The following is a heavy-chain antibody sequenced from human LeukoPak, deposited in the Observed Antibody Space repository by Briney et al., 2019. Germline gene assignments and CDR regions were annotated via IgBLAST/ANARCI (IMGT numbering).Heavy chain of an antibody. D-gene: IGHD2-21*02. CDR2: ISAYNGNT. J-gene: IGHJ4*02. CDR3: ARTPYCGGDCYLGD. CDR1: GYTFTSYG. Sequence: ASVTVSCKASGYTFTSYGISWVRQAPGQGLEWMGWISAYNGNTNYAQKLQGRVTMTTDTSTSTAYMELRSLRSDDTAVYYCARTPYCGGDCYLGDWGQGTLVTVSS. V-gene: IGHV1-18*01.